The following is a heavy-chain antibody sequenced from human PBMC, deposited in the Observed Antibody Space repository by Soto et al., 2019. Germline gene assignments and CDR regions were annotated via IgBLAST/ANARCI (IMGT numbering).Heavy chain of an antibody. Sequence: SETLSLTCTVSGGSISSYYWSWIRQPPGKGLEWIGYIYYSGSTNYNPSLKSRVTISVDTSKNQFSLKLSSVTAADTAVYYCARGGIAARSYNWFDPWGQGTLVTVSS. V-gene: IGHV4-59*01. D-gene: IGHD6-6*01. CDR1: GGSISSYY. J-gene: IGHJ5*02. CDR3: ARGGIAARSYNWFDP. CDR2: IYYSGST.